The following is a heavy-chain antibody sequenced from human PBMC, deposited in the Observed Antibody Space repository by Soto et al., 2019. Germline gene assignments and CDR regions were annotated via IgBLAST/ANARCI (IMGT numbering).Heavy chain of an antibody. V-gene: IGHV1-69*01. J-gene: IGHJ6*01. CDR3: AREVAGYGMDV. CDR1: GGTFSSYA. CDR2: IIPIVGTE. Sequence: QVQLVQSGAEVKKPGSSVKVSCKASGGTFSSYAISWVRQAPGQGLEWMGGIIPIVGTEKYAQKLQGRVTITAEESTSTAYMELSSVRSADTAVYYCAREVAGYGMDVWGQGTPVNVFS.